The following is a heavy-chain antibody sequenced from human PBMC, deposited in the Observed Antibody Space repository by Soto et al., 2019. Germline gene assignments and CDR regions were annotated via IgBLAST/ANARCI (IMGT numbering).Heavy chain of an antibody. CDR2: IWYDGSNK. Sequence: PGGSLRLSCAASGFTFSSYGMHWVRQAPGKGLEWVAVIWYDGSNKYYADSVKGRFTISRDNSKNTLYLQMNSLRAEDTAVYYCARDLGILTGYSLYYYYGMDVWGQGTTVTVSS. V-gene: IGHV3-33*01. D-gene: IGHD3-9*01. CDR3: ARDLGILTGYSLYYYYGMDV. CDR1: GFTFSSYG. J-gene: IGHJ6*02.